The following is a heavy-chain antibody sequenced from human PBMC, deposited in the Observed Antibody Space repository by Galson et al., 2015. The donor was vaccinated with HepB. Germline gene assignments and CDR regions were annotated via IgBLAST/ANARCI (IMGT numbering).Heavy chain of an antibody. CDR2: IYPGDSDT. V-gene: IGHV5-51*01. Sequence: QSGAEVKKPGESLKISCKGSGYSFTSYWIGWVRQMPGKGLEWMGIIYPGDSDTRYSPSFQGQVTISADKSISTAYLQWSSLKASDTAMYYCARHVYKRGSYSVGYFDYWGQGTLVTVSS. D-gene: IGHD1-26*01. CDR1: GYSFTSYW. J-gene: IGHJ4*03. CDR3: ARHVYKRGSYSVGYFDY.